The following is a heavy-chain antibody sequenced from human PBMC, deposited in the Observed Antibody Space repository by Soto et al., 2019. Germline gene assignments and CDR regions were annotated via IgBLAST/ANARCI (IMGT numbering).Heavy chain of an antibody. J-gene: IGHJ3*02. CDR3: ARVNGDYLYAFDI. CDR2: IIPILGIA. D-gene: IGHD4-17*01. V-gene: IGHV1-69*02. Sequence: QVQLVQSGAEVKKPGSSVKVSCKASGGTFSSYTISWVRQDPGQGLAWMGRIIPILGIANYAQKFQGRVTITADKSTSTAYMDLSSLRSDDTAVDYCARVNGDYLYAFDIWGQGTMVTDSS. CDR1: GGTFSSYT.